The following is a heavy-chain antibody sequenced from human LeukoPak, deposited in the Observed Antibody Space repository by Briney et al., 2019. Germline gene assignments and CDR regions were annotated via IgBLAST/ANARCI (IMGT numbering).Heavy chain of an antibody. CDR2: IHYSGST. V-gene: IGHV4-34*01. D-gene: IGHD4-11*01. CDR1: GGSFSGYY. CDR3: ARLAGKRSTDLTVTRRDYYYFDY. J-gene: IGHJ4*02. Sequence: SETLSLTCAVYGGSFSGYYWGWIRQPPGKGLEWIGNIHYSGSTYHNPSLKSRVTISVNTSKNQFSLKVSSVTAADTAVYYCARLAGKRSTDLTVTRRDYYYFDYWGQGTLVTVSS.